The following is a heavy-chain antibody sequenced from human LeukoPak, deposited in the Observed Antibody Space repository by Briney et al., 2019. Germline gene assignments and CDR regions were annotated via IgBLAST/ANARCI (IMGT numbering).Heavy chain of an antibody. CDR1: GHTLTSYY. Sequence: ASVKVSCKASGHTLTSYYMNWVRQAPGQGLEWMGMINPNSGGTSYTQKFQGRVTMTTDTSTNTVYTELSNLRSEDTAVYYCASGYSGYEDYFDYWGQGTLVTVSS. CDR2: INPNSGGT. J-gene: IGHJ4*02. CDR3: ASGYSGYEDYFDY. D-gene: IGHD5-12*01. V-gene: IGHV1-46*01.